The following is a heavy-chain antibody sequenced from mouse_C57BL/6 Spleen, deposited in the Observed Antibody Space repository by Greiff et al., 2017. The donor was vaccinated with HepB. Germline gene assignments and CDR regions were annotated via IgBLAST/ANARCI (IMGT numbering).Heavy chain of an antibody. Sequence: VKLVESGPGLVQPSQSLSITCTVSGFSLTSYGVHWVRQSPGKGLEWLGVIWRGGSTDYNAAFMSRLSITKDNSKSQVFFKMNSLQADDTAIYYCAKNGGDYYGSRLMDYWGQGTSVTVSS. J-gene: IGHJ4*01. V-gene: IGHV2-5*01. CDR2: IWRGGST. CDR1: GFSLTSYG. CDR3: AKNGGDYYGSRLMDY. D-gene: IGHD1-1*01.